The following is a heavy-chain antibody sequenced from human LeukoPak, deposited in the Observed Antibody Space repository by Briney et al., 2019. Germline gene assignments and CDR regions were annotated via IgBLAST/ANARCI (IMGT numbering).Heavy chain of an antibody. CDR1: GYTFTSYY. CDR2: IIPIFGTA. D-gene: IGHD3-3*01. Sequence: ASVKVSCKASGYTFTSYYMHWVRQAPGQGLEWMGGIIPIFGTANYAQKFQGRVTITADESTSTAYMELSSLRSEDTAVYYCARDGQISHDAFDIWGQGTMVTVSS. J-gene: IGHJ3*02. V-gene: IGHV1-69*13. CDR3: ARDGQISHDAFDI.